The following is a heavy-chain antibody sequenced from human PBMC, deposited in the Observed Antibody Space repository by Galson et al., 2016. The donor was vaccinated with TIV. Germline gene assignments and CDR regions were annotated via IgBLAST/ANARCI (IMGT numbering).Heavy chain of an antibody. CDR2: MNPNSGNT. Sequence: SVKVSCKASGYTFTRYDINWVRQATGPGLEWMGWMNPNSGNTGYAQKFRARVTMTSNTSVRTAYMDLSSQRSENTADFYCARSGDYGDYWGQGTLVTVTS. J-gene: IGHJ4*02. D-gene: IGHD4-17*01. CDR1: GYTFTRYD. V-gene: IGHV1-8*02. CDR3: ARSGDYGDY.